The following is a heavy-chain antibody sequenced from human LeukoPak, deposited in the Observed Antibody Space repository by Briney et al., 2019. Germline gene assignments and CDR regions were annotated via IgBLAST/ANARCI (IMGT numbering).Heavy chain of an antibody. V-gene: IGHV4-61*05. CDR3: ARAYIYAHRYGDYDHEVHNWFDP. CDR2: IYYSGST. D-gene: IGHD4-17*01. J-gene: IGHJ5*02. Sequence: SETLSLTCTVSGGSISSSSYYWSWIRQPPGKGLEWIGYIYYSGSTNYNPSLKSRVTISVDTSKNQFSLKLSSVTAADTAVYYCARAYIYAHRYGDYDHEVHNWFDPWGQGTLVTVSS. CDR1: GGSISSSSYY.